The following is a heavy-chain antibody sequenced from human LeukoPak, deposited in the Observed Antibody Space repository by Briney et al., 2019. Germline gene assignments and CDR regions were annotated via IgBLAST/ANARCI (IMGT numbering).Heavy chain of an antibody. D-gene: IGHD2-15*01. Sequence: ASVKVCCKASGYTFTSSAMNWVRPAPGQGLVWMGWINTNTGNPTYAQGFTGRFVFSLDTSVSTAYLQISSLKAEDTAVYYCEVVAAHGGLIWGQGTLVTVSS. CDR1: GYTFTSSA. V-gene: IGHV7-4-1*02. J-gene: IGHJ4*02. CDR3: EVVAAHGGLI. CDR2: INTNTGNP.